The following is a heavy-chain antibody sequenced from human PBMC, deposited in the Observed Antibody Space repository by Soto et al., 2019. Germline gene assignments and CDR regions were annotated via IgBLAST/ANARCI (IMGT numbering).Heavy chain of an antibody. J-gene: IGHJ6*02. D-gene: IGHD4-17*01. CDR2: IFYIGNT. Sequence: QVQLQESGPGLVKPSETLSLTCTVSGGSINNYYWSWIRQPPGKGLEWIGYIFYIGNTIYNPSLKGRVTMLVDTSKNQFSLKLSSVTAADTAVYYCTRHVAVPVIRHGMAVWGQGTTVTVSS. V-gene: IGHV4-59*01. CDR3: TRHVAVPVIRHGMAV. CDR1: GGSINNYY.